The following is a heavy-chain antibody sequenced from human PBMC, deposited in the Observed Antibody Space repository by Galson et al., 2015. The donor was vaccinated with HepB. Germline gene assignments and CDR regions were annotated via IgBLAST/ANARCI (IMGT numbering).Heavy chain of an antibody. CDR2: ISAYNGNT. D-gene: IGHD3-3*01. Sequence: SVKVSCKASGYTFTSYGISWVRQAPGQGLEWMGWISAYNGNTNYAQKLQGRVTMTTDTSTSTAYMELRSLRSDDTAVYYCARESVNEGFLEWLYAFDIWGQGTMVTVSS. CDR3: ARESVNEGFLEWLYAFDI. CDR1: GYTFTSYG. J-gene: IGHJ3*02. V-gene: IGHV1-18*01.